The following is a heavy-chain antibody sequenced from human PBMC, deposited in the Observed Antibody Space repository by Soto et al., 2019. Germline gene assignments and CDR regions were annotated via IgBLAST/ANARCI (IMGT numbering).Heavy chain of an antibody. J-gene: IGHJ5*01. D-gene: IGHD3-9*01. Sequence: GASVKVSCKASGYTFSNYTMHWVRHAPGQRLEWMGWINPGNGNRKYSQKFQGRVTFTRDTSASTAHMELSSLRSEDTAVYYCARGLPVLRSFYWVPIRGNWFDSWGQGTLVTVSS. CDR3: ARGLPVLRSFYWVPIRGNWFDS. CDR2: INPGNGNR. V-gene: IGHV1-3*01. CDR1: GYTFSNYT.